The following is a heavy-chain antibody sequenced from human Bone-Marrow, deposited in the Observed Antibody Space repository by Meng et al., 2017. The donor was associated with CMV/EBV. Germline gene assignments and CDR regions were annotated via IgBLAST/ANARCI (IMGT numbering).Heavy chain of an antibody. V-gene: IGHV3-30*04. D-gene: IGHD4-23*01. CDR2: VSYDGTKT. CDR3: ARDRSPLYGRSGRGGDL. J-gene: IGHJ4*02. Sequence: GESLKISCGAPAFTFSNHAIDWVRQASGEGLEWVAVVSYDGTKTYYADSVMGRFTISRGNSKNTLYLQMSSLRLEDTAVYYWARDRSPLYGRSGRGGDLWGQGNLVNVDS. CDR1: AFTFSNHA.